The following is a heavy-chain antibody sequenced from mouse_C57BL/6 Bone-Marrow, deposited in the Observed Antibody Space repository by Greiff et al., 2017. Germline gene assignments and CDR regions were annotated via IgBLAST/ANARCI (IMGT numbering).Heavy chain of an antibody. J-gene: IGHJ2*01. Sequence: EVQLQQSGPELVKPGASVKISCKASGYTFTDYYMNWVQQSHGKSLEWIGDINPNNGGTSYNQKFKGKATLTVDTSSSTAYMELRSLTSEDSAVYYCARDYGSSLDYWGQGTTLTVSS. D-gene: IGHD1-1*01. CDR2: INPNNGGT. V-gene: IGHV1-26*01. CDR3: ARDYGSSLDY. CDR1: GYTFTDYY.